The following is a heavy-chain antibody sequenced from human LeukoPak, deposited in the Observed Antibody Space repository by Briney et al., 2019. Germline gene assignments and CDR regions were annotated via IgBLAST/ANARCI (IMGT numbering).Heavy chain of an antibody. J-gene: IGHJ4*02. CDR2: ISGSGSNT. CDR1: GFTFSRYA. Sequence: GGSLRLSCAASGFTFSRYAMTWVRQAPGKGLEWVSAISGSGSNTYYANSVKGRFTISRDNSKNTLYLLINSLRADDTAVYYCARGNGDYAIHPDYWGQGTLVTVSS. CDR3: ARGNGDYAIHPDY. D-gene: IGHD4-17*01. V-gene: IGHV3-23*01.